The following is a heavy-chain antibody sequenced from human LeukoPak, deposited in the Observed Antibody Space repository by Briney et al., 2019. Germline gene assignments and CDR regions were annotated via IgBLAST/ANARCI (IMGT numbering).Heavy chain of an antibody. CDR3: AKGSYYDSSGSFYFDY. V-gene: IGHV3-23*01. J-gene: IGHJ4*02. Sequence: GGSLRLSCAASGFTFSSYAMSWVRQAPGKGLEWVSGISGSGDNTYYADSVKGRFAISRDNSKNTLYVQVNSLGTEDTAAYYCAKGSYYDSSGSFYFDYWGQGTLVTVSS. CDR1: GFTFSSYA. D-gene: IGHD3-22*01. CDR2: ISGSGDNT.